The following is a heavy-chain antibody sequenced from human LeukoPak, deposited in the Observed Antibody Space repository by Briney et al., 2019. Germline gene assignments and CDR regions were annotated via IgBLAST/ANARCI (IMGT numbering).Heavy chain of an antibody. J-gene: IGHJ4*02. CDR2: INHSGST. Sequence: SEALSLTCAVYGGSFSGYYWSWIRQPPGEGLEWIGEINHSGSTNYNPSLKSRVTISVDTSKNQFSLKLSSVAAADTAVYYCARSAYSYGRFDYWGQGTLVTVSS. CDR1: GGSFSGYY. V-gene: IGHV4-34*01. D-gene: IGHD5-18*01. CDR3: ARSAYSYGRFDY.